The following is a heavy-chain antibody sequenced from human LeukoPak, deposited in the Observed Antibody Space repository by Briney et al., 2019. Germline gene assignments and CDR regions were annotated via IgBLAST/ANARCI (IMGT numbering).Heavy chain of an antibody. CDR2: ISYDGSNK. D-gene: IGHD3-10*01. CDR1: RFTFSTYG. Sequence: PGRSLGLSCAASRFTFSTYGMHWVRQAPGKGLEWVAVISYDGSNKYFGDSVKGRFTISRDNSKNTLYLQMDSLRAEDTAIYYCAKAVTSDYHSLYYNYYMDVWGKGTTVTVSS. J-gene: IGHJ6*03. V-gene: IGHV3-30*18. CDR3: AKAVTSDYHSLYYNYYMDV.